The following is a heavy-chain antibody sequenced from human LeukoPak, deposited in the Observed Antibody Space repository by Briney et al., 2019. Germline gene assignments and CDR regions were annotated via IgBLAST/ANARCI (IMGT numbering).Heavy chain of an antibody. CDR3: ARDHYSDSSGYFGY. D-gene: IGHD3-22*01. CDR1: GGSISTYY. J-gene: IGHJ4*02. CDR2: IYTTGST. Sequence: SETLSLTCTVSGGSISTYYWSWIRQPAEKGLEWTGRIYTTGSTYYNPSLKSRVTMSVDTPKYQFSLKLSSVTAADTAVYYCARDHYSDSSGYFGYWGQGILVTVSS. V-gene: IGHV4-4*07.